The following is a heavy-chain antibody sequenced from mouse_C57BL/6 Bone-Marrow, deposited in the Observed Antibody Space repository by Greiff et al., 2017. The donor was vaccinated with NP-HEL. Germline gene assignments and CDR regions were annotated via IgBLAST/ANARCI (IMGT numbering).Heavy chain of an antibody. CDR2: IDPENGDT. J-gene: IGHJ3*01. Sequence: VHVKQSGAELVRPGASVKLSCTASGFNIKDDYMHWVKQRPEQGLEWIGWIDPENGDTEYASKFQGKATITADTSSNTAYLQLSSLTSEDTAVYYCTTLRRWFAYWGQGTLVTVSA. CDR1: GFNIKDDY. CDR3: TTLRRWFAY. V-gene: IGHV14-4*01. D-gene: IGHD2-12*01.